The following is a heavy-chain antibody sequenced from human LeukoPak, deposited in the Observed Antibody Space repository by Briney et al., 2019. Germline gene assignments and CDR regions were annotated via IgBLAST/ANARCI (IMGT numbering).Heavy chain of an antibody. CDR3: AKDQSRYSGSYYPIDY. D-gene: IGHD1-26*01. CDR1: GFTFSSYT. CDR2: ISGSGGST. V-gene: IGHV3-23*01. Sequence: GGSLRLSCAASGFTFSSYTMSWVRQAPGKGLEWVSAISGSGGSTYYADSVKGRFTISRDNSKNTLYLQMNSLRAEDTAVYYCAKDQSRYSGSYYPIDYWGQGTLVTVSS. J-gene: IGHJ4*02.